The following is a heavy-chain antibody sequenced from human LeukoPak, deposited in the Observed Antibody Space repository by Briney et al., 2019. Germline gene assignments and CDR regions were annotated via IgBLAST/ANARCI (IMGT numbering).Heavy chain of an antibody. CDR2: VYSRGVG. CDR1: GGSNTGYY. V-gene: IGHV4-4*07. Sequence: SETLSLTCTVSGGSNTGYYWNWIRQPAGQGLEWLGRVYSRGVGNYNPSLTSRVTMSVDTSKNQFSLKLTSLTAADTAVYYCAREEFLHEIDSSGYFVYWGQGTLVTVSS. D-gene: IGHD3-22*01. J-gene: IGHJ4*02. CDR3: AREEFLHEIDSSGYFVY.